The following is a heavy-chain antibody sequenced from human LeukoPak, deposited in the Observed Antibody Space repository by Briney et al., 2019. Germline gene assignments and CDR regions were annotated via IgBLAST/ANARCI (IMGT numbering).Heavy chain of an antibody. CDR3: AKDRLGYSGYDYLRAFDY. V-gene: IGHV3-30*02. CDR2: IRTDGSDK. D-gene: IGHD5-12*01. Sequence: GGSLRLSCAASGFSFSSYGMHWVRQAPGRGLEWVAFIRTDGSDKNYADSVKGRFTISRDNSKNTLYLQMNSLRAEDTAVYYCAKDRLGYSGYDYLRAFDYWGQGTLVTVSS. CDR1: GFSFSSYG. J-gene: IGHJ4*02.